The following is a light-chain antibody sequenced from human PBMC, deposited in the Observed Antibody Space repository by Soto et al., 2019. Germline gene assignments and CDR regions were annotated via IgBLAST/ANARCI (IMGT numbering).Light chain of an antibody. V-gene: IGLV1-47*01. J-gene: IGLJ2*01. CDR1: SSNIGSYY. CDR2: RNN. Sequence: QAVVTQPPSASGTPGQRVTISCSGSSSNIGSYYVYWYQQLPGTAPKLLIYRNNQRPSGVPDRFSGSKSGTSASLAISGLRSEDEADYYCAAWDDSLSGPVFGGGTKLTVL. CDR3: AAWDDSLSGPV.